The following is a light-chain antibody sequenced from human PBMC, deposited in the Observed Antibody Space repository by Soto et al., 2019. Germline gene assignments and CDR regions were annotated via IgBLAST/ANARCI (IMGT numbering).Light chain of an antibody. V-gene: IGLV1-40*01. CDR3: QSYDSGLIGVV. J-gene: IGLJ2*01. Sequence: QAVVTQPPSVSGAPGQRVTISCTGSSSNIGAGYDVHWYQQLPGTAPKLLIYGNSNRPSGVPDRFSGAKSGTSASLAITGLQAEDEADYDCQSYDSGLIGVVFGGGTKLTVL. CDR2: GNS. CDR1: SSNIGAGYD.